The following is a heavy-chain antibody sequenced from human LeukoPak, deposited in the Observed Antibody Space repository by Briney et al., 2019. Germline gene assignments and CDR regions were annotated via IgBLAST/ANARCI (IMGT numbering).Heavy chain of an antibody. Sequence: ASVKVSCKASGYTFTSYGISWVRQAPGQGLEWMGWISAYNGNTNYAQKVQGRVTMTTDTSTSTAYMELRSLRSDDSAIYYCARSVPRGWASSSWYKDLWGQGTLVTVSS. D-gene: IGHD6-13*01. J-gene: IGHJ5*02. CDR2: ISAYNGNT. CDR3: ARSVPRGWASSSWYKDL. V-gene: IGHV1-18*01. CDR1: GYTFTSYG.